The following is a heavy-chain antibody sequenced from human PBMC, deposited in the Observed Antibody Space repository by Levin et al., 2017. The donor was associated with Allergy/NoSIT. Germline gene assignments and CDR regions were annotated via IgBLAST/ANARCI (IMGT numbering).Heavy chain of an antibody. J-gene: IGHJ3*02. Sequence: SETLSLTCTVSGGSISSYYWSWIRQPPGKGLEWIGYIYYSGSTNYNPSLKSRVTISVDTFKNQFSLKLSSVTAADTAVYYCARDRDGFDAFDIWGQGTMVTVSS. CDR1: GGSISSYY. V-gene: IGHV4-59*01. CDR3: ARDRDGFDAFDI. D-gene: IGHD2-21*02. CDR2: IYYSGST.